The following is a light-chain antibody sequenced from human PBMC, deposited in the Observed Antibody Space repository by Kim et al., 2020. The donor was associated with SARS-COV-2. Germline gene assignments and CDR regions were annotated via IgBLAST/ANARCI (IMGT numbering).Light chain of an antibody. Sequence: ASVGDRVTITCRASQSISSWLAWYQQKPGKAPKVLISDASRLESGFPSRFSGSGSGTEFTLTINSLQPDDFATYYCQQYNTYPETFGQGTKVDIK. V-gene: IGKV1-5*01. CDR1: QSISSW. CDR3: QQYNTYPET. CDR2: DAS. J-gene: IGKJ1*01.